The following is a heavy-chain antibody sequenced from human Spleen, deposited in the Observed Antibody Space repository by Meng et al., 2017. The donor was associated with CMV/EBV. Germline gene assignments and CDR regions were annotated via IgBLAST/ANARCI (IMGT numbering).Heavy chain of an antibody. CDR1: GFTFSSYA. V-gene: IGHV3-64*02. D-gene: IGHD3-3*01. CDR2: ISSNGGST. Sequence: GGSLRLSCAASGFTFSSYAMHWVRQAPGKGLEYVSAISSNGGSTYYADSVKGRFTISRDNSKNTLYLQMGSLRAEDMAVYYCVRDLPPYYDFWSGYLDLWGQGTLVTVSS. J-gene: IGHJ5*02. CDR3: VRDLPPYYDFWSGYLDL.